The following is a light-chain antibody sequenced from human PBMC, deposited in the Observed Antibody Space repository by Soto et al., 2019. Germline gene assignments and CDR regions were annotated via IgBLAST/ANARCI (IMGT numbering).Light chain of an antibody. V-gene: IGKV1-39*01. CDR3: KQSYCEPLT. J-gene: IGKJ4*01. Sequence: DIPMTQSPPSLSASVGDKVTITCRASQNINWYLSWYQQGPGKAPKLLIYAASRLQSGVPSRFSGSGSWTDFNVTILGLQPEEFATFACKQSYCEPLTFGVGTKVEIK. CDR1: QNINWY. CDR2: AAS.